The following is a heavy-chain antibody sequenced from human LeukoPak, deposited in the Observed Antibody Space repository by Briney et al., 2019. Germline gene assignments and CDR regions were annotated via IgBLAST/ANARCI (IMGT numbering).Heavy chain of an antibody. CDR1: GFTFSNYW. Sequence: PGGSLRLSCAASGFTFSNYWMSWVRQAPGKGLVWVSRINSDGSSRHYADSVKGRFTISRDNAKNSLFLQMNSLRAEDTAVYYCAREGYSYGCDYWGQGTLVTVSS. D-gene: IGHD5-18*01. V-gene: IGHV3-74*01. CDR2: INSDGSSR. J-gene: IGHJ4*02. CDR3: AREGYSYGCDY.